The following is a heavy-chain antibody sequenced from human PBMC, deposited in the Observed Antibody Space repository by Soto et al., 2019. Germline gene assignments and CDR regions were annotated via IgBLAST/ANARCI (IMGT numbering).Heavy chain of an antibody. CDR3: ARGWGRIFDY. V-gene: IGHV4-34*01. CDR2: INHSGIT. D-gene: IGHD7-27*01. J-gene: IGHJ4*02. CDR1: GWSFSGYY. Sequence: QVQLQQWGAGLLKPSETLSLTCAVYGWSFSGYYWSWIRQPPGKGLEWIGEINHSGITNYNPSLKRRVTISIDASKNQFSLKLSSVTAADTAVYYCARGWGRIFDYWGQGNLVTVSS.